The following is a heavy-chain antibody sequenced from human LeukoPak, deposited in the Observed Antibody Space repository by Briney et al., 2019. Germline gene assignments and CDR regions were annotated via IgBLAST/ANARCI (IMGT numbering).Heavy chain of an antibody. V-gene: IGHV5-51*01. CDR3: ARLCSSGYLSRDDAFDI. Sequence: GEALKISCQGSGYIFTSYWIGWVRQLPGKGLEWMGIIYPGDSDTRYSPSFQGQVTISADKSISTAYLQWSSLKASDTAMYYCARLCSSGYLSRDDAFDIWGQGTMVTVSS. CDR2: IYPGDSDT. D-gene: IGHD3-22*01. J-gene: IGHJ3*02. CDR1: GYIFTSYW.